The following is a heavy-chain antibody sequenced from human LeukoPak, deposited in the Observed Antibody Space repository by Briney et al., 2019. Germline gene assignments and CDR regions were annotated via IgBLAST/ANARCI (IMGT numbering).Heavy chain of an antibody. J-gene: IGHJ5*02. Sequence: PGGSLRLSCAASGFTVSSNYMSWVRQAPGKGLEWVSYISSSSRSKYYAGSVKGRFTISRDNGKKSLYLQMNSLRAEDTAVYYCAKEFHPDYGDYGFDPWGQGTLVTVSS. V-gene: IGHV3-48*01. CDR3: AKEFHPDYGDYGFDP. CDR2: ISSSSRSK. CDR1: GFTVSSNY. D-gene: IGHD4-17*01.